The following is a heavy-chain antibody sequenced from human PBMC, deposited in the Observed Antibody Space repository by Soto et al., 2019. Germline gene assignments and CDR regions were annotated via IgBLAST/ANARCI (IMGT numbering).Heavy chain of an antibody. D-gene: IGHD3-10*01. V-gene: IGHV4-30-2*01. J-gene: IGHJ6*04. CDR2: IYHSGST. CDR3: ARLGITMVRGVIITHGMDV. Sequence: TLSLTCAVSGGSISSGGYSWSWIRQPPGKGLEWIGYIYHSGSTYYNPSLKSRVTISVDRSKNQFSLKLSSVTAADTAVYYCARLGITMVRGVIITHGMDVWGKGTTVTVS. CDR1: GGSISSGGYS.